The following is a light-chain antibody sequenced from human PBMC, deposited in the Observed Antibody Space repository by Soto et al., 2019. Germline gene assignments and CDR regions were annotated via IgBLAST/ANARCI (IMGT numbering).Light chain of an antibody. V-gene: IGLV2-14*01. J-gene: IGLJ1*01. Sequence: QSVLTQPASVSGSPGQSITISCTGTSSDVGGYNYVSWYQQHPGKAPKLMIYDVTYQPSWASNRFSGSKSGNTASLTISGVQAEDEADYYCSSYTTNSTYVFGTGTKVTVL. CDR1: SSDVGGYNY. CDR2: DVT. CDR3: SSYTTNSTYV.